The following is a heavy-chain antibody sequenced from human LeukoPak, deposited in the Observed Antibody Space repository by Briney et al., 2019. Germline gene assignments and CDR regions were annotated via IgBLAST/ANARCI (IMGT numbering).Heavy chain of an antibody. D-gene: IGHD6-6*01. Sequence: SQTLSLTCAISGDSVSSNSAAWNWIRQSPSRGLEWLGRTYYRSKWYNDYAVSVKSRITINPDTSKNQFSLQLNSVTPEDTAVYYCARVLSRGSSSPAYYYYYMDVWGKGTTVTVSS. CDR3: ARVLSRGSSSPAYYYYYMDV. J-gene: IGHJ6*03. V-gene: IGHV6-1*01. CDR2: TYYRSKWYN. CDR1: GDSVSSNSAA.